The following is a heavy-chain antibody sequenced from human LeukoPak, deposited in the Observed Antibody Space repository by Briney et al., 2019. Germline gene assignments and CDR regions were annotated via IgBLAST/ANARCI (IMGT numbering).Heavy chain of an antibody. CDR1: GFTFSSYA. Sequence: GGSLRLSCSASGFTFSSYAMHWVRQAPEKGLEYVSAISSNGGSTDYADSVKGRFTISRDNSKNTLYLQMSSLRAEDTAVYYCVRVSAAADARSAYCGQGNLVTVSS. CDR2: ISSNGGST. J-gene: IGHJ4*02. V-gene: IGHV3-64D*06. D-gene: IGHD6-13*01. CDR3: VRVSAAADARSAY.